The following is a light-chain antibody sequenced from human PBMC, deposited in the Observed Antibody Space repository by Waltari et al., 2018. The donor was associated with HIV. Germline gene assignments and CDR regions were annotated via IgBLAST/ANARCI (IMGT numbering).Light chain of an antibody. J-gene: IGKJ1*01. CDR3: QQYNNWPPWT. Sequence: EIVMTQSPATLSVSPGERATLSCRASESVGSNVAWYQQIPVQAPRLLIYGASTRATGFPARFSGSGSGTEFTLTISSLQSEDFVVYYCQQYNNWPPWTFGQGTKVEVK. CDR1: ESVGSN. V-gene: IGKV3-15*01. CDR2: GAS.